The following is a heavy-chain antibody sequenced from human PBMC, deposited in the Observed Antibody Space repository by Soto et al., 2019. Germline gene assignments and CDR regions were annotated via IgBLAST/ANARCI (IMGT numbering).Heavy chain of an antibody. Sequence: QVHLVESGGGGVQPGGSLRLSCEGSGFPFTYSAFHWVRQAPGKGLEWVAVIWSDGSDKYYADSVKGRFTISRDNSKNTLYLQMNGLRGEDTAVYYCARDPKTGWAYGMDVWGQGTTVTVSS. CDR1: GFPFTYSA. D-gene: IGHD3-9*01. CDR3: ARDPKTGWAYGMDV. J-gene: IGHJ6*02. CDR2: IWSDGSDK. V-gene: IGHV3-33*01.